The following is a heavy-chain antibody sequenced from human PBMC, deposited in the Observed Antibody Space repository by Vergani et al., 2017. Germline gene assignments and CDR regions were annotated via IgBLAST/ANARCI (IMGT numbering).Heavy chain of an antibody. CDR3: ARVEYGILTGYQY. V-gene: IGHV1-46*03. J-gene: IGHJ4*02. D-gene: IGHD3-9*01. Sequence: QVQVVQSGAEVKKFGASVKVSCKTSGYTFSTYHMHWVRKAPGKGLEWMGIINPSGGHTHYAQTFQGRVTMTRDTSTSTVYMELSSLRSEDTAIYYCARVEYGILTGYQYWGQGTLVTVSA. CDR2: INPSGGHT. CDR1: GYTFSTYH.